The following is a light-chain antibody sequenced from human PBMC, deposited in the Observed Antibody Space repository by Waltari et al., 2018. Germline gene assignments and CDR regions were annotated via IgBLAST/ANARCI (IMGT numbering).Light chain of an antibody. CDR3: YSSAMSAFVV. CDR1: SRDIGSYNF. Sequence: QSALTQPASVSGSPGQSITISCTGTSRDIGSYNFVSWYQHQPGKAPKPILYEVTKRPSGVFDRSSGSKAGHTASLTSSWLQAEDDADYDCYSSAMSAFVVFGGGTKLTVL. J-gene: IGLJ3*02. V-gene: IGLV2-23*02. CDR2: EVT.